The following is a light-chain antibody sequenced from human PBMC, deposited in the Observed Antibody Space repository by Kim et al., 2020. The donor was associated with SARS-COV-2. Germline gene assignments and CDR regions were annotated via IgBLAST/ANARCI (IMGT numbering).Light chain of an antibody. V-gene: IGKV1-9*01. CDR1: QGISSY. Sequence: IQLTLSPSSLSASVGDRVTITCRASQGISSYLAWYQQKPGKAPKLLIYAASTLQSGVPSRFSGSGSGTDFTLTISSLQPEDFATYYCQQLNSYPPTFGGGTKVDIK. J-gene: IGKJ4*01. CDR3: QQLNSYPPT. CDR2: AAS.